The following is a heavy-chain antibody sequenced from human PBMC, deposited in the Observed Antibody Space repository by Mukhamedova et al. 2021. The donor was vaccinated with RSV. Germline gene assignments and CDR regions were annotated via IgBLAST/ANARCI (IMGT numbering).Heavy chain of an antibody. D-gene: IGHD2-2*02. CDR3: AKGHVYCSSITCYSVD. V-gene: IGHV3-23*01. J-gene: IGHJ4*02. CDR2: ISGGGRGT. Sequence: ESVSTISGGGRGTYYADSVKGRFTISRDNSKNTLYLQMNSLRGEDTAVYYCAKGHVYCSSITCYSVDWGQGTLVTVSS.